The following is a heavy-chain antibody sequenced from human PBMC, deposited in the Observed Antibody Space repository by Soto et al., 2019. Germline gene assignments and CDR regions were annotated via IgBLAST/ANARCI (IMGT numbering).Heavy chain of an antibody. V-gene: IGHV4-39*01. CDR3: ARQIGRGSWSLVH. J-gene: IGHJ4*02. CDR2: IYYTGST. Sequence: PSETLSLTCTVSGGSISSSDYWWGWIRQPPGKGLEWIGSIYYTGSTYYNPSLKGRVIISVDTSKNQFSLRLSSVTAADTAVYYCARQIGRGSWSLVHWGQGTLVTVSS. D-gene: IGHD6-13*01. CDR1: GGSISSSDYW.